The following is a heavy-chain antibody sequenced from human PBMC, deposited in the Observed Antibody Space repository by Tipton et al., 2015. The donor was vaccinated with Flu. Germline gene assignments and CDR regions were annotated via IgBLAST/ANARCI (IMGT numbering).Heavy chain of an antibody. Sequence: PGLVKPSQTLSLTCTVSRGSMSGANYYWSWVRQPAGKGLEWIGRVFTTGSTNYNPSLQSRVTISVDTSKNQFSLEMTSVTAADTAVYYCATDYAKTDAFDIWGHGTMVTVSS. J-gene: IGHJ3*02. CDR1: RGSMSGANYY. CDR3: ATDYAKTDAFDI. D-gene: IGHD4-17*01. CDR2: VFTTGST. V-gene: IGHV4-61*02.